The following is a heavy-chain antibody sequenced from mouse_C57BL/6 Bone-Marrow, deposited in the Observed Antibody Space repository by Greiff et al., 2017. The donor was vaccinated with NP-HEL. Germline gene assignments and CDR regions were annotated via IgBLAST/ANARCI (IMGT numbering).Heavy chain of an antibody. V-gene: IGHV1-82*01. D-gene: IGHD1-1*01. CDR3: EREDVVATCAMDY. J-gene: IGHJ4*01. CDR1: GYAFSSSW. CDR2: IYPGDGDT. Sequence: VQLQQSGPELVKPGASVKISCKASGYAFSSSWMNWVKQRPGKGLEWIGRIYPGDGDTNYNGKFKGKATLTADNSSSPASMQLSSLTSEDSALYFCEREDVVATCAMDYWGQGTSVTVSS.